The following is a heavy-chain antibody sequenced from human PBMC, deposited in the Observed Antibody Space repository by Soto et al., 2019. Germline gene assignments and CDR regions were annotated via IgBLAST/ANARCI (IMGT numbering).Heavy chain of an antibody. CDR2: ISAYNGNT. D-gene: IGHD5-18*01. V-gene: IGHV1-18*01. Sequence: ASVKVSCKASGYTFTSYGISWVRQAPGQGLEWMGWISAYNGNTNYAQKLQDRVTMTTDTSTSTAYMELRSLRSDDTAVYYCARDTPLTAMADFDYWGQGTLVTVSS. CDR3: ARDTPLTAMADFDY. CDR1: GYTFTSYG. J-gene: IGHJ4*02.